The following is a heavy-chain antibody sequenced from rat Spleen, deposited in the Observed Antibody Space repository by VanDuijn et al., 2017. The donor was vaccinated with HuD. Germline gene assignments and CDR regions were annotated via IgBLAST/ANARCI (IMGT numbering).Heavy chain of an antibody. Sequence: QVQLKESGPGLVQPSQTLSLPCTVPGFSLTSYHVSWVRQPPGKSLVWMGTIWAGGGTNYNSAVQSRLSISRETSKSQVFLKMNSLQPEDTGTYYCASIIRGRDYFDYWGQGVMVTVSS. J-gene: IGHJ2*01. D-gene: IGHD4-3*01. CDR2: IWAGGGT. V-gene: IGHV2-72*01. CDR3: ASIIRGRDYFDY. CDR1: GFSLTSYH.